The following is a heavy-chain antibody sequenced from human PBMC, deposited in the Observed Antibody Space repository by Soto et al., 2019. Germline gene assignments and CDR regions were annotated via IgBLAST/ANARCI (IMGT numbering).Heavy chain of an antibody. CDR3: ASPVGQQLVPLYYYYGMDV. Sequence: GASVKVSCKASGYTFTSYDINWVRQATGQGLEWMGWMNPNSGNTGYAQKFQGRVTMTRNTSISTAYMELSSLRSEDTVVYYCASPVGQQLVPLYYYYGMDVWGQGTTVTVSS. CDR1: GYTFTSYD. CDR2: MNPNSGNT. V-gene: IGHV1-8*01. D-gene: IGHD6-13*01. J-gene: IGHJ6*02.